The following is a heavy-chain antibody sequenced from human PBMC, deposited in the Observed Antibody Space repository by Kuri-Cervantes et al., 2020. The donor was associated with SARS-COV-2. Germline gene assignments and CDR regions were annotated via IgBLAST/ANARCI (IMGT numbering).Heavy chain of an antibody. CDR2: ISYDGSNK. D-gene: IGHD3-3*01. CDR3: ARGSLYDFWSGYISYFDY. Sequence: GESLKISCAASGFTFNNYAMHWVRQAPGKGLEWVAVISYDGSNKYYADSVKGRFTISRDNSKNTLYLQMNSLRAEDTAVYYCARGSLYDFWSGYISYFDYWGQGTLVTVSS. CDR1: GFTFNNYA. V-gene: IGHV3-30-3*01. J-gene: IGHJ4*02.